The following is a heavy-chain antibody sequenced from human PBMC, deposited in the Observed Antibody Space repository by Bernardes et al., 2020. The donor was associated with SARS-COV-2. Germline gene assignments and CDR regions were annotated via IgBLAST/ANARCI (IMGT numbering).Heavy chain of an antibody. CDR3: TTDREEQQWGDYYYGMDV. D-gene: IGHD6-13*01. CDR2: INPNSGGT. V-gene: IGHV1-2*04. J-gene: IGHJ6*02. Sequence: ASVKVSCKASGYTFTGYYMHWVRQAPGQGLEWMGWINPNSGGTNYAQKFQGWVTMTRDTSISTAYMELSRLRSDDTAVYYCTTDREEQQWGDYYYGMDVWGQGTTVTVSS. CDR1: GYTFTGYY.